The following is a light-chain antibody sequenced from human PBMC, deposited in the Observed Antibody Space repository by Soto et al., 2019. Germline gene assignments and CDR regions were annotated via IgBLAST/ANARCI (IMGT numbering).Light chain of an antibody. J-gene: IGLJ3*02. CDR2: EVS. Sequence: QSVLPQPASVSGSPGQSITISCTGTSSDVGGFNYVSWYQHYPGEATKLLIYEVSNRPSGVSSRFSGSKSGNTASLTISGLQADDEGDYYCSSFTTSNTWVFGGGTKLTVL. CDR3: SSFTTSNTWV. V-gene: IGLV2-14*01. CDR1: SSDVGGFNY.